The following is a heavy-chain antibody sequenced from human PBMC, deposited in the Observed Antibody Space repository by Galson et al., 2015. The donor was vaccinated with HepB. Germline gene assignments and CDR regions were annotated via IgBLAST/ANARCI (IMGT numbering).Heavy chain of an antibody. Sequence: CAISGDSVSSNSAAWNWIRQSPSRGLEWLGRTYYRSKWYNDYAVSVKSRITINPDTSKNQFSLQLNSVTPEDTAVYYCARVLYDSSGPNHHYYYYYMDVWGKGTTVTVS. CDR2: TYYRSKWYN. D-gene: IGHD3-22*01. CDR3: ARVLYDSSGPNHHYYYYYMDV. V-gene: IGHV6-1*01. J-gene: IGHJ6*03. CDR1: GDSVSSNSAA.